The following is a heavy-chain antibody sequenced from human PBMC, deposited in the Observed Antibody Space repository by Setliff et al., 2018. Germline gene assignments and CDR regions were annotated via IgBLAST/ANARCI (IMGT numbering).Heavy chain of an antibody. J-gene: IGHJ4*02. D-gene: IGHD2-8*01. V-gene: IGHV1-18*01. CDR1: AYSFTDYY. CDR2: ISAYTGNT. Sequence: EASVKVSCKTSAYSFTDYYIQWVRQAPGQGLEWMGWISAYTGNTNYAQKLQGRVTMTTEASTNTAYMELRGLSSDDTAVYYCSRLVRYCSKTTCQTASGAEVWGQGTLVTVSS. CDR3: SRLVRYCSKTTCQTASGAEV.